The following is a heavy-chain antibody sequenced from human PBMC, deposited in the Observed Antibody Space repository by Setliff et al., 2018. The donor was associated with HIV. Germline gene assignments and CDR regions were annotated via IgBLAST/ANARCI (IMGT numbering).Heavy chain of an antibody. CDR2: INHSGTT. Sequence: SETLSLTCAVYGGSFSSYYWSWIRQPPGKGLEWIGEINHSGTTNSNPSLKSRVTISVDMSKNQFSLRLSSVAAADTAVYYCARRWGEAFDYWGQGTLVTVSS. J-gene: IGHJ4*02. CDR3: ARRWGEAFDY. V-gene: IGHV4-34*01. CDR1: GGSFSSYY. D-gene: IGHD1-26*01.